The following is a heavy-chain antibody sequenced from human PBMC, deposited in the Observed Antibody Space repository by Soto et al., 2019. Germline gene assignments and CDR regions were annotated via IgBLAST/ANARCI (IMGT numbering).Heavy chain of an antibody. V-gene: IGHV1-69*14. CDR2: ILPIFGTA. J-gene: IGHJ3*02. CDR3: ARGHEYGGNSDAFDI. CDR1: GGTFSTSS. D-gene: IGHD4-17*01. Sequence: QVQLVQSGAEVKKPGSSVKVSCKASGGTFSTSSINWLRQAPGQRPEWMGNILPIFGTADYAQKFQDRDTITADKSTDTADMGLRSLFFAYTAVYYCARGHEYGGNSDAFDIWGQGTVVTVSA.